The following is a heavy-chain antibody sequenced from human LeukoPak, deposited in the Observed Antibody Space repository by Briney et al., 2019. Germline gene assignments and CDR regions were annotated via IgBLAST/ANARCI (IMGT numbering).Heavy chain of an antibody. CDR1: GDSVSSNSSS. D-gene: IGHD6-19*01. V-gene: IGHV6-1*01. Sequence: SQTLSLTCAISGDSVSSNSSSWNWIRQSPSRGLEWLGRTYHRSKSYNDYEVSVKSRITIKPDTSKNQFSLQLNSVTPEDTAVYYCAREGIAVAGTNAFDIWGQGTMVTVSS. J-gene: IGHJ3*02. CDR3: AREGIAVAGTNAFDI. CDR2: TYHRSKSYN.